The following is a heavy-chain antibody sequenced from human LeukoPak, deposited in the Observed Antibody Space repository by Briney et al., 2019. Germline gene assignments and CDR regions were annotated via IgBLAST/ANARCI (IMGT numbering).Heavy chain of an antibody. V-gene: IGHV3-23*01. CDR2: ISGSGGST. Sequence: PGGSLRLSCAASGFTFSSYAMSWVRQAPRKGLEWVSAISGSGGSTYYADSVKGRFTISRDNSKNTLYLQMNSLRAEDTAVYYCAKGASYYYGSGSYYKYYFDYWGQGTLVTVSS. CDR3: AKGASYYYGSGSYYKYYFDY. J-gene: IGHJ4*02. D-gene: IGHD3-10*01. CDR1: GFTFSSYA.